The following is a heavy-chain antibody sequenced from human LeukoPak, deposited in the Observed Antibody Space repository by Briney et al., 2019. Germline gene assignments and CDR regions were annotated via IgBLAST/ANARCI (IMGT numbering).Heavy chain of an antibody. CDR2: IWHDGSHK. D-gene: IGHD1-14*01. Sequence: GRSLTLSCAASGFSFNTYAMHWVRQAPGQGLEWVALIWHDGSHKFYSNSVRGQFTISRDNSKNTVYLQMNNLRPEDTAVYYCAREHPTGPGPQGAFDIWGQGTMVTVSS. V-gene: IGHV3-33*01. CDR1: GFSFNTYA. J-gene: IGHJ3*02. CDR3: AREHPTGPGPQGAFDI.